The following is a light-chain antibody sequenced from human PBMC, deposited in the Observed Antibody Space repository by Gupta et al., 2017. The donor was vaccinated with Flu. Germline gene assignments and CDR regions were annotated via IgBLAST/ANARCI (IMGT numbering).Light chain of an antibody. CDR1: QSISSY. CDR2: AAS. Sequence: DIQVTQSPSSLSASVGDRVTITCRASQSISSYLNWYQQKPGKAPKLLIYAASSLQSGVPSRFSGSGSGTDFTLTISRLQPEDFATYYCQQSDSTPNTFGGGTKVEIK. CDR3: QQSDSTPNT. J-gene: IGKJ4*01. V-gene: IGKV1-39*01.